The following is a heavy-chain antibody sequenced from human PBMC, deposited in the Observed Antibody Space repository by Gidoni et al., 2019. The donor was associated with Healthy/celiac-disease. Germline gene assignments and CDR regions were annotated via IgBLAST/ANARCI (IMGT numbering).Heavy chain of an antibody. CDR3: ARGASSSVDY. Sequence: EVQLVESRGGLVIPGGSLRLSCAASGLTFSSYSMNWVRQAPGEGLEWVSSISSSSSYIYYADSVKGRFTISRDNAKNSLYLQMNSRRAEDTAVYYCARGASSSVDYWGQGTLVTVSS. CDR1: GLTFSSYS. D-gene: IGHD6-6*01. J-gene: IGHJ4*02. CDR2: ISSSSSYI. V-gene: IGHV3-21*01.